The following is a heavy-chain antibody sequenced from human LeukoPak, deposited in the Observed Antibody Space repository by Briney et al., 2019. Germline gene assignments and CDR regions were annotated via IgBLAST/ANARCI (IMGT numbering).Heavy chain of an antibody. Sequence: SETLSLTCTVSGGSFSSGLYYWTWIRQPAGKGLEWIGRIYISGSTNYNPSLKSRVTISRDTSKNEFSLKLSSVTAADTAVYYCARDSRRDGCNLDYWGRGTLVTVSS. CDR3: ARDSRRDGCNLDY. D-gene: IGHD5-24*01. CDR1: GGSFSSGLYY. V-gene: IGHV4-61*02. J-gene: IGHJ4*02. CDR2: IYISGST.